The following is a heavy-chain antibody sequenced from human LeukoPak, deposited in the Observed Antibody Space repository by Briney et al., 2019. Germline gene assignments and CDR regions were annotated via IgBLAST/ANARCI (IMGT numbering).Heavy chain of an antibody. J-gene: IGHJ4*02. V-gene: IGHV1-58*02. CDR2: IVVGSGNT. CDR1: GYTFTSYA. CDR3: AAGLHENYGSGSRDFDY. Sequence: GASVKVSCKASGYTFTSYAISWVRQARGQRLEWIGWIVVGSGNTNYAQKFQERVTITRDMSTSTAYMELSSLRSEDTAVYYCAAGLHENYGSGSRDFDYWGQGTLVTVSS. D-gene: IGHD3-10*01.